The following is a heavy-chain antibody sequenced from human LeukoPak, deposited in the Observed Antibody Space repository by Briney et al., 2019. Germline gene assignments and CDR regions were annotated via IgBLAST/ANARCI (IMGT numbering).Heavy chain of an antibody. J-gene: IGHJ4*02. Sequence: GGSLSLSCAGSGFIFSDYWVNWVRQAAGEGLVWVSLINNDGSTTTYADSVKGRFTISRDNAKNTLYLQMNSLRAEDTAVYYCARDYGGSSPFDYWGQGTLVTVSS. D-gene: IGHD4-23*01. CDR2: INNDGSTT. CDR1: GFIFSDYW. V-gene: IGHV3-74*01. CDR3: ARDYGGSSPFDY.